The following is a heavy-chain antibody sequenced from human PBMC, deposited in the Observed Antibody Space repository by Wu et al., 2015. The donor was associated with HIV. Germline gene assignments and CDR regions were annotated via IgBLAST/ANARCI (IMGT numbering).Heavy chain of an antibody. CDR1: GGTFSSYA. D-gene: IGHD2-2*01. V-gene: IGHV1-69*05. J-gene: IGHJ6*02. CDR2: IIPIFGTA. CDR3: ARGSAGYCSSTSCYDYYGMDV. Sequence: QVQLVQSGAEVKKPGSSVKVSCKASGGTFSSYAISWVRQAPGQGLEWMGRIIPIFGTANYAQKFQGRVTITTDESTSTAYMELSSLRSEDTAVYYCARGSAGYCSSTSCYDYYGMDVWGQGTTVTVSS.